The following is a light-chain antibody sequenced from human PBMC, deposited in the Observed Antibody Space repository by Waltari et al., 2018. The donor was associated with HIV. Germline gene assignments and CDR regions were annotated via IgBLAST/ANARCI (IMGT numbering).Light chain of an antibody. J-gene: IGLJ1*01. CDR1: SSDIGGFPY. Sequence: QSALTQPASVSGSPGQSITISCTGTSSDIGGFPYVAWYQPYPGKAPKLIIYEVSNRPSGVSNRFSGSKSANTASLTISGLQAEDEADYYCSSYTTNTYVFGTGTKVTVL. CDR2: EVS. V-gene: IGLV2-14*01. CDR3: SSYTTNTYV.